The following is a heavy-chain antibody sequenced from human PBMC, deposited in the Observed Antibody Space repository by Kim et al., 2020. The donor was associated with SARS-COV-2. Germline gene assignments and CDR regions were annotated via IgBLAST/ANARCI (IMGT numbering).Heavy chain of an antibody. CDR2: INAGNGNT. CDR1: GYTFTSYA. V-gene: IGHV1-3*01. CDR3: ARDGGIAAADDAFDI. Sequence: ASVKVSCKASGYTFTSYAMHWVRQAPGQRLEWIGWINAGNGNTKYSQKFQGRVTITRDTSASTAYMELSSLRSEDTAVYYCARDGGIAAADDAFDIWGQGTMVTVSS. D-gene: IGHD6-13*01. J-gene: IGHJ3*02.